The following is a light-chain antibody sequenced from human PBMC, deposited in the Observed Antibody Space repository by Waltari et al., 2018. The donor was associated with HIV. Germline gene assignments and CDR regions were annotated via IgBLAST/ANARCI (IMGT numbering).Light chain of an antibody. Sequence: EIVLTQSPATLSLSPGESATLSCRASQSVSSYLAWYQQKPGQAPRLLIYDASNRATGIPPRFSGSGSGTDFTLTISSLEPEDFAVYYCQQRSNWPPVYTFGQGTKLGIK. CDR1: QSVSSY. CDR2: DAS. V-gene: IGKV3-11*01. J-gene: IGKJ2*01. CDR3: QQRSNWPPVYT.